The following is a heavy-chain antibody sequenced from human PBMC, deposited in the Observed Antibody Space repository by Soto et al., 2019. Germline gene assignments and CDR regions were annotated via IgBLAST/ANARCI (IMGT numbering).Heavy chain of an antibody. Sequence: GGSLRLSCAASGFTFSSYAMSWVRQAPGKGLEWVSAISGSGGSTYYADSVKGRFTISRDNSKNTLYLQMNSLRAEETAVYYCAKDNYVSSGYYGGDYWGQGTLVTVSS. CDR3: AKDNYVSSGYYGGDY. CDR2: ISGSGGST. V-gene: IGHV3-23*01. J-gene: IGHJ4*02. CDR1: GFTFSSYA. D-gene: IGHD3-22*01.